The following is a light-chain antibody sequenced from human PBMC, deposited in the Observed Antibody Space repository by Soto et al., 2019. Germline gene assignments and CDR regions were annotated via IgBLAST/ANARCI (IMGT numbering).Light chain of an antibody. CDR3: QQYNSPPWT. Sequence: DIQMTQSPSTLSASVGDRVTITCRASQSISSWLAWYQQKPRKAPKLLIYDASSLESGVPSRFSGSGSGTEFTLTISSLQPDDFATYYCQQYNSPPWTFGQGTKVEIK. CDR2: DAS. J-gene: IGKJ1*01. V-gene: IGKV1-5*01. CDR1: QSISSW.